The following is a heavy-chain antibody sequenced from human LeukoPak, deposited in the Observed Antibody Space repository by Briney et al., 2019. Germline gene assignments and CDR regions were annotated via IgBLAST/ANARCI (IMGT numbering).Heavy chain of an antibody. J-gene: IGHJ6*04. CDR2: ICHSGST. CDR3: ARKGPYYNSLTGYYKNGLDV. D-gene: IGHD3-9*01. CDR1: GGFISSNNW. Sequence: SETLSLTCAVSGGFISSNNWWNWVRQPPGKGLEWVGEICHSGSTNYNPSLESRVTISVDKSKNQFSLKLSSVTAADTAVYYCARKGPYYNSLTGYYKNGLDVWGKGTTVFVSS. V-gene: IGHV4-4*02.